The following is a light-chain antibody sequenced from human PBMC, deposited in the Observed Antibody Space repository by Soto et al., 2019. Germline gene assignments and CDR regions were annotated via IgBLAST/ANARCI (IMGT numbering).Light chain of an antibody. J-gene: IGLJ3*02. Sequence: QSALTQPPSASGSPGQSVAISCTGTSSDVGGFNYVSWYQQHPGKAPKLIIYEVNKRPSGIPDRFSGSKSGNTASLTVSGLQAEDEAIFYCSSFAGNINCVFGGGTKVTVL. CDR1: SSDVGGFNY. V-gene: IGLV2-8*01. CDR3: SSFAGNINCV. CDR2: EVN.